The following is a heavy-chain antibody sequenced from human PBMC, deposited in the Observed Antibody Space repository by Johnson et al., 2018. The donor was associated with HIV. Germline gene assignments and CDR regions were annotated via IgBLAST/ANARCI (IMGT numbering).Heavy chain of an antibody. D-gene: IGHD1-1*01. J-gene: IGHJ3*02. Sequence: VQLVESGGGLVQPGRSLRLSCAASGFTFDDYGVTWVRQAPGKGLEWVSGINWNGGSTGYADSVKGRFTISRDNAKNSLYLQMNSLRAEETALYYCARVTRYNWNSDAFDIWGQGTMVTVSS. CDR3: ARVTRYNWNSDAFDI. CDR1: GFTFDDYG. CDR2: INWNGGST. V-gene: IGHV3-20*04.